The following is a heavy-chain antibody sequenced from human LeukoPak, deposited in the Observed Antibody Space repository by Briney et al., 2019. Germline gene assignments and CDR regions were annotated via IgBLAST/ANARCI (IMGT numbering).Heavy chain of an antibody. CDR3: ARGSRQIVVVILDY. CDR2: INHSGST. Sequence: SETLSLTCAVYGGSFSGYYWSWIRQPPGKGLEWIGEINHSGSTNYNPSLKSRVTISVDTSKNQFSLKLSSVTAADTAVYYCARGSRQIVVVILDYWGQGTLVTVYS. J-gene: IGHJ4*02. V-gene: IGHV4-34*01. CDR1: GGSFSGYY. D-gene: IGHD2-21*01.